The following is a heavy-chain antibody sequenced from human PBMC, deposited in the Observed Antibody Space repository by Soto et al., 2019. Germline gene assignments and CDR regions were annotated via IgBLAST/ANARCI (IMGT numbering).Heavy chain of an antibody. V-gene: IGHV3-23*01. J-gene: IGHJ4*02. CDR3: AKDLIYGYNSGRPFDS. CDR1: GFTFSSFA. Sequence: EVQLLESGGGLVQPGGSLRLSCAASGFTFSSFAMSWVRQAPGKGLAWVSAIGSRGDSTYYADYVKGRFTISRDNSKNTLYLQMNSLRAEDTAVYYCAKDLIYGYNSGRPFDSWGQGTLVTVSS. CDR2: IGSRGDST. D-gene: IGHD6-19*01.